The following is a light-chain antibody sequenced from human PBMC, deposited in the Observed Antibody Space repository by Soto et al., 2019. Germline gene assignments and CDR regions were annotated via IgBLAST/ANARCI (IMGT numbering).Light chain of an antibody. CDR1: SSDIGGYKY. CDR2: DVS. Sequence: QSVLTQPASVSGSPGQSITIYCTGSSSDIGGYKYVSWYQQHPGKAPKLMISDVSSRPSGVSDRFSGSKAGNTASLAISGRQAGDEATYYCSSYTTNGSFVVFGGGTELAVL. J-gene: IGLJ2*01. CDR3: SSYTTNGSFVV. V-gene: IGLV2-14*03.